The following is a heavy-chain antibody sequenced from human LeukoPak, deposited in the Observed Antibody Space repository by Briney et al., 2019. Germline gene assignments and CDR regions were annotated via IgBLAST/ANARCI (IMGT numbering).Heavy chain of an antibody. D-gene: IGHD1-26*01. V-gene: IGHV4-38-2*01. Sequence: SETLSLTCVVSTDSISSDYSWGWLRQPLGNGLEWIGSLYHSGTIYYNPSLRSRVTISLDMSKNQFSLNLSSVTAADTAVYYCASLFILGGAVDNWGQGTLVTVSS. CDR1: TDSISSDYS. J-gene: IGHJ4*02. CDR2: LYHSGTI. CDR3: ASLFILGGAVDN.